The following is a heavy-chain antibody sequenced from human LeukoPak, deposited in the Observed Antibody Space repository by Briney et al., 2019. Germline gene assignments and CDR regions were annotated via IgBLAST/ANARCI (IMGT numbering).Heavy chain of an antibody. CDR3: TTGPYGYRDY. D-gene: IGHD5-18*01. CDR1: GFTFSNAW. V-gene: IGHV3-15*01. Sequence: GGXLRLSCAASGFTFSNAWMSWVRQAPGKGLEWVGRIKSKTGGGTTDYAAPVKGRFTVSRDDSKNTLYLQMNSLKTEDTAVYYCTTGPYGYRDYWGQGTLVTVSS. CDR2: IKSKTGGGTT. J-gene: IGHJ4*02.